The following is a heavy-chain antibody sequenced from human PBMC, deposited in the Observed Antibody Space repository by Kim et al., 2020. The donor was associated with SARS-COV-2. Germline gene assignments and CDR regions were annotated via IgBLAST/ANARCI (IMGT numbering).Heavy chain of an antibody. Sequence: GGSLRLSCAASGFTFSSYAMHWVRQAPGKGLEWVAVISYDGSNKYYADSVKGRFTISRDNSKNTLYLQMNSLRAEDTAVYYCARVGSTMVGGVTRRLGMGGRGEGATLSDCS. CDR3: ARVGSTMVGGVTRRLGMGG. CDR1: GFTFSSYA. D-gene: IGHD3-10*01. CDR2: ISYDGSNK. V-gene: IGHV3-30*04. J-gene: IGHJ6*01.